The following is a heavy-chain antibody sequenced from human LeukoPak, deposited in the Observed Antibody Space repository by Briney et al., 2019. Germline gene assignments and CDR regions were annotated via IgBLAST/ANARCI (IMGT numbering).Heavy chain of an antibody. V-gene: IGHV4-30-4*01. J-gene: IGHJ4*02. CDR1: GGSISSGDYY. CDR2: IYYSGST. CDR3: AREGGTYFFDY. D-gene: IGHD1-26*01. Sequence: SETLSLTCTVSGGSISSGDYYWSWIRQPPGKGLEWIGYIYYSGSTYYNPSLKSRVTISVDTSKNQFSLKLSSVTAADTAVYYCAREGGTYFFDYWGQGTLVTVSS.